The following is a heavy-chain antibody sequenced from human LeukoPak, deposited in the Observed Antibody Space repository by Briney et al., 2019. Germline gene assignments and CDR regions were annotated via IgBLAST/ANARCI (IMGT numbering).Heavy chain of an antibody. V-gene: IGHV4-39*01. CDR3: ARVRKDIVLMVYAAGWFDP. J-gene: IGHJ5*02. CDR2: IYYSGST. CDR1: GGSISSSSYY. Sequence: SETLSLTCTVSGGSISSSSYYWGWIRQPPGKGLEWIGSIYYSGSTYYNPSLKSRVTISVDTSKNQFSLKLSSVTAADTAVYYCARVRKDIVLMVYAAGWFDPWGQGTLVTVSS. D-gene: IGHD2-8*01.